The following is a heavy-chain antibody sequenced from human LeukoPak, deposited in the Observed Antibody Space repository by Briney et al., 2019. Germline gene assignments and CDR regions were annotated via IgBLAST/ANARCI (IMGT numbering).Heavy chain of an antibody. J-gene: IGHJ3*02. CDR3: ARDRSVVYGDVFDI. V-gene: IGHV3-21*01. CDR2: ISSSSSYI. Sequence: GGSLRLSCAASGFTFSSYGMHWVRQAPGKGLEWVSSISSSSSYIYYADSVKGRFTISRDNTETSLYLQMNSLRAEDTAVYYCARDRSVVYGDVFDIWGQGTMVTVSS. D-gene: IGHD2-15*01. CDR1: GFTFSSYG.